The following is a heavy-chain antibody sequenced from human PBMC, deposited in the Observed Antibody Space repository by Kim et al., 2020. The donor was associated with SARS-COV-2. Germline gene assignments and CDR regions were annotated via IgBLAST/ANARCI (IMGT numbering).Heavy chain of an antibody. J-gene: IGHJ4*02. V-gene: IGHV3-23*01. CDR1: GFTSSSYA. D-gene: IGHD2-15*01. Sequence: GGSLRLSCAASGFTSSSYAMSWVRQAPGKELEWVSAISGSGGSTYYADSVKGRFTISRDNSKNPLYLQMNSLRAEDTAVYYRAKEGGGYCSGGSCFDYWGQGTLVTVSS. CDR3: AKEGGGYCSGGSCFDY. CDR2: ISGSGGST.